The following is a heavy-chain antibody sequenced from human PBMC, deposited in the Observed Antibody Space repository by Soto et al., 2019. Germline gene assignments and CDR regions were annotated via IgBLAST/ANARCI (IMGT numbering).Heavy chain of an antibody. V-gene: IGHV4-34*01. CDR2: IDHSGST. CDR1: GGSFSGYY. J-gene: IGHJ6*02. Sequence: QVQLQQWGAGLLKPSETLSLTCAVYGGSFSGYYWSWIRQPPGKGLEWIGEIDHSGSTTYNPSLKSRVTISVDTSKNQYSLKVNSVTDADTALYYCAGGRCSGGSCYSPRYYYGMDVWGQGTTVTVSS. D-gene: IGHD2-15*01. CDR3: AGGRCSGGSCYSPRYYYGMDV.